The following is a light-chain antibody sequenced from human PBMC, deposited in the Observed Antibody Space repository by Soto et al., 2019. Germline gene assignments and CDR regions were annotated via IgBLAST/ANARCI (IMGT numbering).Light chain of an antibody. CDR2: AAS. Sequence: DIQMTQSPSSLSASVGDRVTITCRASESISNFLNWYQQKPGKVPKLLIYAASSLQSGVPSRFSGSGSGTDFTLTIGSLQPEDFATYSCQQSYTTPRPFGQGTKVEIK. CDR3: QQSYTTPRP. CDR1: ESISNF. V-gene: IGKV1-39*01. J-gene: IGKJ1*01.